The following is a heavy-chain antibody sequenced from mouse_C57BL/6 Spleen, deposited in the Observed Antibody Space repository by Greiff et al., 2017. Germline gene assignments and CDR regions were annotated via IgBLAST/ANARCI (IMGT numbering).Heavy chain of an antibody. CDR3: DKKRGSRYYDGDYAMDY. CDR1: GFSLTSYG. D-gene: IGHD2-4*01. J-gene: IGHJ4*01. Sequence: QVQLKESGPGLVQPSQSLSITCTVSGFSLTSYGVHWVRQSPGKGLEWLGVIWSSGSTDYNAAFMSRLSITKDNSKSQVFFKMNSLQAVDTAIYSVDKKRGSRYYDGDYAMDYWGQGTSVTVSS. CDR2: IWSSGST. V-gene: IGHV2-5*01.